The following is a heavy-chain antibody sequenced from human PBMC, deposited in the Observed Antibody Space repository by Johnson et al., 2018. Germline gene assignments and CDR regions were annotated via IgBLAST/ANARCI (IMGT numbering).Heavy chain of an antibody. D-gene: IGHD1-26*01. V-gene: IGHV5-51*03. CDR2: IYSGDSEI. CDR1: GYSFISYW. Sequence: EVQLVESGAEVKKPGESLKISCKGFGYSFISYWIGWVRQMPGKGLEWMGIIYSGDSEIRYSPSFQGQVTIPADKSISTAYLQWSSLKASDTGMYYCTRGVYSGRWRSGFDVWGQGTMVTVSS. CDR3: TRGVYSGRWRSGFDV. J-gene: IGHJ3*01.